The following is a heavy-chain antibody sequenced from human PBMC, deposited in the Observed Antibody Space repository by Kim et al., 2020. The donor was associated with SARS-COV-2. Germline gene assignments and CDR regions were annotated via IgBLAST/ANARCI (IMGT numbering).Heavy chain of an antibody. V-gene: IGHV3-23*01. J-gene: IGHJ4*02. CDR3: AKPPRGAVASADY. Sequence: YADSVKGRVTISRDNYKNTLYLQMNSRRAEDTAVYYCAKPPRGAVASADYWGQGTLVTVSS. D-gene: IGHD6-19*01.